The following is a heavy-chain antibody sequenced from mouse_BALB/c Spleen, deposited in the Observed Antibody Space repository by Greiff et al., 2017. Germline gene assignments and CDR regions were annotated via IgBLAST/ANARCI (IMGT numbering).Heavy chain of an antibody. Sequence: QVQLQQSGAELARPGASVKMSCKASGYTFTSYTMHWVKQRPGQGLEWIGYINPSSGYTNYNQKFKDKATLTADKSSSTAYMQLSSLTSEDSAVYYCARNWDLPWFAYWGQGTLVTVSA. CDR3: ARNWDLPWFAY. CDR1: GYTFTSYT. V-gene: IGHV1-4*01. J-gene: IGHJ3*01. D-gene: IGHD4-1*01. CDR2: INPSSGYT.